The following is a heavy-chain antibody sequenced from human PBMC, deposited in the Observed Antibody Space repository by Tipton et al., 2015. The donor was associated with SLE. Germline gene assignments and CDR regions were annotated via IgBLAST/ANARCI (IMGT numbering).Heavy chain of an antibody. Sequence: TLSLTCTVSGGSISSGSYYWSWIRQPAGKGLEWIGNFYTSGSTNYNPPLKSRVTISVDTSKNQFSLKLSSVTAADTAVYYCARDHRIAAADRGGAFDIWGQGTMVTVSS. V-gene: IGHV4-61*09. J-gene: IGHJ3*02. CDR3: ARDHRIAAADRGGAFDI. CDR1: GGSISSGSYY. CDR2: FYTSGST. D-gene: IGHD6-13*01.